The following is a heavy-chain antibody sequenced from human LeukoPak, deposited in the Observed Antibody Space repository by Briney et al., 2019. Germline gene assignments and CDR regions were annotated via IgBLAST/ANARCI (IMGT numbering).Heavy chain of an antibody. CDR2: ISAYNGNT. J-gene: IGHJ4*02. V-gene: IGHV1-18*01. D-gene: IGHD3-10*01. CDR1: GGTFSSYA. CDR3: ARGSYYYGSGSYYPLGY. Sequence: ASVKVSCKASGGTFSSYAISWVRQAPGQGLEWMGWISAYNGNTNYAQKLQGRVTMTTDTSTSTAYMELRSLRSDDTAVYYCARGSYYYGSGSYYPLGYWGQGTLVTVSS.